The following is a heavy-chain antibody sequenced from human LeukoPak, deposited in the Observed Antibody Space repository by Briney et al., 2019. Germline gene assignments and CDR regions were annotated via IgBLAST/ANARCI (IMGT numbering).Heavy chain of an antibody. V-gene: IGHV4-4*02. D-gene: IGHD5-12*01. J-gene: IGHJ4*02. CDR3: ARGPSVAAHLDY. Sequence: SETLSLTCAVSGGSISGNNWWSWVRQPPGKGLEWIGEIYHHGATNYNPSLKSRVTLSVDKSKNQFSLELSSVTAADTAVYYCARGPSVAAHLDYWGQGTLVTVSS. CDR2: IYHHGAT. CDR1: GGSISGNNW.